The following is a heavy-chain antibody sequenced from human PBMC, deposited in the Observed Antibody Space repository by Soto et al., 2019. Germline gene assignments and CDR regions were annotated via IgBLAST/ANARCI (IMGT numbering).Heavy chain of an antibody. V-gene: IGHV4-31*03. Sequence: QVQLQESGPGLVKPSQTLSLTCTVSGGSISSGGYYWSWIRQHPGKGLEWIGYIYYSGSTYYNPSPKRRVTLSVDTSKNQFSLKLSSVTAADTAVYYCARVVAAPHHDYWGQGTLVTVSS. CDR3: ARVVAAPHHDY. CDR2: IYYSGST. J-gene: IGHJ4*02. D-gene: IGHD2-15*01. CDR1: GGSISSGGYY.